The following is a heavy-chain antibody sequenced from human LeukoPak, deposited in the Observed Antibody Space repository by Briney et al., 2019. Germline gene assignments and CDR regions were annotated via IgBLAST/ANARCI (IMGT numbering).Heavy chain of an antibody. J-gene: IGHJ3*02. V-gene: IGHV3-30*04. D-gene: IGHD5-12*01. Sequence: GGSLRLSCAASGFTFSSYAMHWVRQAPGKGLEWVAVISYDGSNKYYADSVKGRFTISRDNSKNTLYLQMNSLRAEDTAVYYCSSSGQGAFDIWGQGTMVTVSS. CDR3: SSSGQGAFDI. CDR1: GFTFSSYA. CDR2: ISYDGSNK.